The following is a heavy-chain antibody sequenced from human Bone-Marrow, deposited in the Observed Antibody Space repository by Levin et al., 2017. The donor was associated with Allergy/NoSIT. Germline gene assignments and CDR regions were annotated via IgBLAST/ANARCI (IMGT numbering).Heavy chain of an antibody. Sequence: ALVKVSCKASGYTFTSYGISWVRQAPGQGLEWMGWISAYNGNTNYAQKLQGRVTMTTDTSTSTAYMELRSLRSDDTAVYYCARDLVYYYDSSGYWMSVDYWGQGTLVTVSS. D-gene: IGHD3-22*01. CDR2: ISAYNGNT. J-gene: IGHJ4*02. CDR1: GYTFTSYG. V-gene: IGHV1-18*01. CDR3: ARDLVYYYDSSGYWMSVDY.